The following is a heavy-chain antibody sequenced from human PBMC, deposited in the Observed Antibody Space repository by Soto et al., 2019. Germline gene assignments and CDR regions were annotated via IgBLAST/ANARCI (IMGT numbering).Heavy chain of an antibody. V-gene: IGHV4-39*01. Sequence: SETLSLTCTVSGGSISSSSYYWGWIRQPPGKGLEWIGSIYYSGYTYYNPSLKSRVTISVDTSKNQFSLKLSSVTAADTAVYYCARRIELGYCSGGSCYSRWFDPWGQGTLVTVS. CDR2: IYYSGYT. D-gene: IGHD2-15*01. CDR3: ARRIELGYCSGGSCYSRWFDP. CDR1: GGSISSSSYY. J-gene: IGHJ5*02.